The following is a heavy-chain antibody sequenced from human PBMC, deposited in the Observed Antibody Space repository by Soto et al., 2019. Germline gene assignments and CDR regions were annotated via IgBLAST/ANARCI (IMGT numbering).Heavy chain of an antibody. CDR3: VVQAAAGPWSYYYYYGMEV. D-gene: IGHD6-13*01. J-gene: IGHJ6*02. CDR2: IYSGGST. CDR1: GFTVSSNY. V-gene: IGHV3-53*01. Sequence: PGGSLRLSCAASGFTVSSNYMSWVRQAPGKGLEWVSVIYSGGSTYYADSVKGRFTISRDNSKNTLYLQMNSLRAEDTAVYYCVVQAAAGPWSYYYYYGMEVWGQGTTVTVSS.